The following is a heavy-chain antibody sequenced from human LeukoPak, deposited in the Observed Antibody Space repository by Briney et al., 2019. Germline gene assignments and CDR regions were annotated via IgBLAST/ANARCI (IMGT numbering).Heavy chain of an antibody. D-gene: IGHD6-19*01. Sequence: GGSLRLSCAASGFTFSTYAMSWVRQAPGRGLEWVSSISSWNYFIYYADSVKGRFTISRDNAKNEVYLQMNSLRAEDTAVYYCVRDGGVDRLGVAVTDGFDPWGQGTLVSVSS. CDR1: GFTFSTYA. CDR3: VRDGGVDRLGVAVTDGFDP. CDR2: ISSWNYFI. J-gene: IGHJ5*02. V-gene: IGHV3-21*01.